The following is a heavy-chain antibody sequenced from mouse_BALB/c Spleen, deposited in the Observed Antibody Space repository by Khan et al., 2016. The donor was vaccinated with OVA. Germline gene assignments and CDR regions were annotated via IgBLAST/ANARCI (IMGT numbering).Heavy chain of an antibody. CDR3: TRDRNYYGSSFYFDY. Sequence: EVELVESGGGLVKPGGSLKLSCAASGFAFSSYSMSWVRQTPEKRLEWVATITSGGSYTYYPDSVKGRFTISRDNAKNPLYLQMSSLKSEDTAMYYCTRDRNYYGSSFYFDYWGQGTTLTVSS. J-gene: IGHJ2*01. CDR1: GFAFSSYS. V-gene: IGHV5-6-4*01. CDR2: ITSGGSYT. D-gene: IGHD1-1*01.